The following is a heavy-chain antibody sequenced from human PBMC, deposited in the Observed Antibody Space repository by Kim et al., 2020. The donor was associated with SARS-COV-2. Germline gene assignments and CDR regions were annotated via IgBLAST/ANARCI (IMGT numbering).Heavy chain of an antibody. CDR1: GYTFTSYD. V-gene: IGHV1-8*01. J-gene: IGHJ4*02. CDR3: ARGKVAGSGTNDNFDY. CDR2: VNPGSGNT. D-gene: IGHD3-10*01. Sequence: ASVKVSCKASGYTFTSYDINWVRQATGQGLEWMGWVNPGSGNTGYAQQFQGGITMTRNTSISTAYMELSSLRSEDTAVYYCARGKVAGSGTNDNFDYWGQGALGTVSS.